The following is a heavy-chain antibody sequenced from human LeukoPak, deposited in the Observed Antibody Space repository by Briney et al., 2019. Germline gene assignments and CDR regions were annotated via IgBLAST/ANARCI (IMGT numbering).Heavy chain of an antibody. Sequence: EGSLRLSCAASGFTFSSYWMHWVRQSPGKGLVWVSRIHLDGRTTNYADSVKGRFTVSRDNAKNILYLQMDSLRPDDTAVYYCARGGSPSDHWGQGTQVTVSS. J-gene: IGHJ4*02. CDR3: ARGGSPSDH. D-gene: IGHD3-16*01. CDR2: IHLDGRTT. V-gene: IGHV3-74*01. CDR1: GFTFSSYW.